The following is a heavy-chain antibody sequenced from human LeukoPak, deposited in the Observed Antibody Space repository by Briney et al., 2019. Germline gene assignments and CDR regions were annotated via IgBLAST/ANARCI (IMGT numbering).Heavy chain of an antibody. D-gene: IGHD5-12*01. CDR1: GGSISSYY. CDR2: IYTSGST. V-gene: IGHV4-4*07. J-gene: IGHJ4*02. CDR3: ALSPPPRRGYSGYDYDY. Sequence: TSETLSLTCTVSGGSISSYYWSWIRQPAGKGLEWIGRIYTSGSTNYNPSLKSRVTMPVDTSKNQFSLKLSSVTAADTAVYYCALSPPPRRGYSGYDYDYWGQGTLVTVSS.